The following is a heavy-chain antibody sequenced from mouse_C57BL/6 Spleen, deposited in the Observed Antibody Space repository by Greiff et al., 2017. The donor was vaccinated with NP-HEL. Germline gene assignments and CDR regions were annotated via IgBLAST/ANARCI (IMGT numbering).Heavy chain of an antibody. CDR2: IRNKANGYTT. J-gene: IGHJ4*01. CDR3: ARAPYDYAYYYAMDY. D-gene: IGHD2-4*01. Sequence: EVKLVESGGGLVQPGGSLSLSCAASGFTFTDYYMSWVRQPPGKALEWLGFIRNKANGYTTEYSASVKGRFTISRDNSQSILYLQMNALRAEDSATYYCARAPYDYAYYYAMDYWGQGTSVTVSS. V-gene: IGHV7-3*01. CDR1: GFTFTDYY.